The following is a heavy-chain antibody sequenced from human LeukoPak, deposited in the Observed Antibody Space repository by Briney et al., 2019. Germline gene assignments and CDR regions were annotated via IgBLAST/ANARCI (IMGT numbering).Heavy chain of an antibody. V-gene: IGHV4-39*07. CDR3: ARDSYPGVDY. D-gene: IGHD2-8*01. CDR1: GGSISSSSYY. J-gene: IGHJ4*02. CDR2: IYYGGST. Sequence: SETLSLTCTVSGGSISSSSYYWGWIRQPPGKGLEWIGSIYYGGSTYYNSSLKSRVTISVDISKNQFSLKVSPVTAADTAVYYCARDSYPGVDYWGQGTLVTVSS.